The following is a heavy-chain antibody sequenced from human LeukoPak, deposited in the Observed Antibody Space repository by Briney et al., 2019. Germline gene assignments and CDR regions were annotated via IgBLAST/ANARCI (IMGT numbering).Heavy chain of an antibody. J-gene: IGHJ4*02. Sequence: GGSLRLSCAASGFTFSDYYMSWIRQAPGKGLEWVSYISSSGSTIYYADSVKGRFTISRDNSKNTLYLQMNSLRAEDTAVYYCAKDRKYCSGGSCFLPSGYYFDYWGQGTLVTVSS. CDR1: GFTFSDYY. D-gene: IGHD2-15*01. V-gene: IGHV3-11*01. CDR2: ISSSGSTI. CDR3: AKDRKYCSGGSCFLPSGYYFDY.